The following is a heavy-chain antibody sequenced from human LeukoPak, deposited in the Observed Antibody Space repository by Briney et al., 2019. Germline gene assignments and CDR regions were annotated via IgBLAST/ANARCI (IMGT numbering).Heavy chain of an antibody. CDR2: INHRGST. J-gene: IGHJ5*02. D-gene: IGHD2-2*01. V-gene: IGHV4-34*01. Sequence: SETLSLTCAVYGGSFSGYYWSWIRQPPGKGLEWIGEINHRGSTNYNPSLKSRVTISADTSKNQFSLKLSSVTAADTAVYYCAREYQLHSFNWFDPWGQGTLVTVSS. CDR3: AREYQLHSFNWFDP. CDR1: GGSFSGYY.